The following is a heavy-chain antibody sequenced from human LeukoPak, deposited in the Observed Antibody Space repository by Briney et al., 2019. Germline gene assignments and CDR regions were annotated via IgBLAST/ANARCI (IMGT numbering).Heavy chain of an antibody. D-gene: IGHD3-10*01. CDR1: GGSISSYY. CDR2: IYYSGST. CDR3: AREGEGVYYFDY. V-gene: IGHV4-59*01. Sequence: SETLSLTCTVSGGSISSYYWSWIRQPPGKGLEWIGYIYYSGSTNYNPSLKSRVTISVDTSKNQFSLKLSSVTAADTAVYYCAREGEGVYYFDYWGQGTLVTVSS. J-gene: IGHJ4*02.